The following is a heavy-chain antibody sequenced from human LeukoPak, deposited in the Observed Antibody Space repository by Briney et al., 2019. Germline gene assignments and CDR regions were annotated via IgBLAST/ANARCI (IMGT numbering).Heavy chain of an antibody. CDR1: GYTFTGYY. V-gene: IGHV1-2*02. J-gene: IGHJ6*04. CDR2: INPNSGGT. Sequence: ASVKVSCKASGYTFTGYYMHWVRQGPGQGLEWMGWINPNSGGTNYAQKFQGRVTMTRDTSISTAYMEPSRLRSDDTAVYYCARGVACSGGSCYSGNYYYYGMDVWGKGTTVTVSS. CDR3: ARGVACSGGSCYSGNYYYYGMDV. D-gene: IGHD2-15*01.